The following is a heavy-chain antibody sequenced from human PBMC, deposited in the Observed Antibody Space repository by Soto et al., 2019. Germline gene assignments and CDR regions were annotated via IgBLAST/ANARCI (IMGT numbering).Heavy chain of an antibody. D-gene: IGHD6-13*01. CDR3: ARVMGIAAAGTVFPYGMDV. CDR1: GYTFTSYG. Sequence: QVQLVQSGAEVKKPGASVKVSCKASGYTFTSYGISWVRQAPGQGLEWMGWISAYNGNTNYAQKLQGRVTMTTDTSTSTAYMELRSLRSDDTAVYYCARVMGIAAAGTVFPYGMDVWGQGTTVTVSS. CDR2: ISAYNGNT. V-gene: IGHV1-18*01. J-gene: IGHJ6*02.